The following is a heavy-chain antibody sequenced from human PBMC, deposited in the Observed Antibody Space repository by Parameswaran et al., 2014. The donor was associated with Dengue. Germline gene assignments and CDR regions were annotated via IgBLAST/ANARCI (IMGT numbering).Heavy chain of an antibody. CDR2: IWYDGSNK. Sequence: QAGGSLRLSCAASGFTFSSYGMHWVRQAPGKGLEWVAVIWYDGSNKYYADSVKGRFTISRDNSKNTLYLQMNSLRAEDTAVYYCARSWSVEGSGSYYLFDYWGQGTLVTVSS. CDR3: ARSWSVEGSGSYYLFDY. CDR1: GFTFSSYG. V-gene: IGHV3-33*01. D-gene: IGHD3-10*01. J-gene: IGHJ4*02.